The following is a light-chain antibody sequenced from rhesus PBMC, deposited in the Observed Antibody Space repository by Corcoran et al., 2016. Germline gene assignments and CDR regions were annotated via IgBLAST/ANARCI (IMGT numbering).Light chain of an antibody. J-gene: IGKJ4*01. CDR3: QQQNSDHLT. CDR2: KAS. CDR1: QDISGY. Sequence: DIQMTQSPSSLSASVGDTVTITCRASQDISGYLVWYQKKPGKAPKLLIYKASTLESGGPTRFSGSGYGTDFTLTINTLQPEDFATYYCQQQNSDHLTFGGGTKVERK. V-gene: IGKV1-25*01.